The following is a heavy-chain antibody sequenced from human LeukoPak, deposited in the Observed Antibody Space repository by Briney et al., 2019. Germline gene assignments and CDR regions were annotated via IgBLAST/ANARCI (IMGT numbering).Heavy chain of an antibody. CDR3: ARRVGDKDYFDY. Sequence: PSQTLSLTCTVSGGSISSGGYYWSWIRQHPGKGLEWIGYIYYSGSTNYNPSLKSRVTISVDTSKNQFSLKLSSVTAADTAVYYCARRVGDKDYFDYWGQGTLVTVSS. CDR1: GGSISSGGYY. V-gene: IGHV4-61*08. J-gene: IGHJ4*02. CDR2: IYYSGST. D-gene: IGHD1-26*01.